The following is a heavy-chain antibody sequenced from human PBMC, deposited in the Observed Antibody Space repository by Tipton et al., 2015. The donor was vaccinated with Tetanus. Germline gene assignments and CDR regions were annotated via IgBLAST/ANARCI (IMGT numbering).Heavy chain of an antibody. CDR2: IYYSGST. Sequence: TLSLTCTVSGGSISSYYWSWIRQPPGKGLEWIGYIYYSGSTNYNPSLKSRVTISVDTSKNQFSLKLSSVTAADTAVYYCARAGGYSGYDSWYFDLWGRGPLVTVSS. CDR1: GGSISSYY. V-gene: IGHV4-59*01. D-gene: IGHD5-12*01. CDR3: ARAGGYSGYDSWYFDL. J-gene: IGHJ2*01.